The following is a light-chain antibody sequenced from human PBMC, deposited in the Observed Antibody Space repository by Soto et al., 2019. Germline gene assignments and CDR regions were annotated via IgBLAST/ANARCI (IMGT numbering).Light chain of an antibody. CDR3: QQSYSLPT. Sequence: IQMTQSPSALSASVGDRVTISCRASQVIGNDLAWYQQKPGKAPRLLIFAASSLQSGVPSRFSGSGSGTDFTLTISSLQPEDFATYYCQQSYSLPTFGQGTRLEI. CDR2: AAS. CDR1: QVIGND. J-gene: IGKJ5*01. V-gene: IGKV1-39*01.